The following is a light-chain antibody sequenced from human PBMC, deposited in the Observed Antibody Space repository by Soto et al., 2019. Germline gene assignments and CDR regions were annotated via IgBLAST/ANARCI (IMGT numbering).Light chain of an antibody. CDR1: QGISNY. CDR2: GAS. Sequence: TQSPSSLSVSVGDRATITCRASQGISNYLAWYQQKPGKVPRLLIYGASTMQPGVPSRFSGSGSGTEFTLTISRLEPEDVAVYYCQKYDGAPWTFGQGTKVDIK. CDR3: QKYDGAPWT. J-gene: IGKJ1*01. V-gene: IGKV1-27*01.